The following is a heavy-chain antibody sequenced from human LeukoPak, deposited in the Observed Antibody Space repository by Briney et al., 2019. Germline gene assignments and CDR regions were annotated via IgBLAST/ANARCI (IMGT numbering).Heavy chain of an antibody. Sequence: PGGSLRLACAASGFTFSSYNMNWVRQAPGKGLEWVSHISSSRSTIYYVDSVKGRFTISRDNAKNSLYLQMNSLRDEDTAVYYCARDGDSSSWYIRWYFDYWGQGTLVTVSS. CDR1: GFTFSSYN. J-gene: IGHJ4*02. D-gene: IGHD6-13*01. V-gene: IGHV3-48*02. CDR3: ARDGDSSSWYIRWYFDY. CDR2: ISSSRSTI.